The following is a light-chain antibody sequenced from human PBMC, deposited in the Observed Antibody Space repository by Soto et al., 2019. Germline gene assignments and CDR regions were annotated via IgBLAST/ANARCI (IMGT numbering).Light chain of an antibody. CDR1: QSLVHSNGGTY. Sequence: DIVMTQTPLTSPVTLGQSASISCRSSQSLVHSNGGTYLSWLQERPGQPLRLLISKVSNRFSGVPDRFSGSGAGTDFTLKISRVEAEDVGVYYCMQATQFRTFGHGTRLEIK. CDR2: KVS. CDR3: MQATQFRT. J-gene: IGKJ5*01. V-gene: IGKV2-24*01.